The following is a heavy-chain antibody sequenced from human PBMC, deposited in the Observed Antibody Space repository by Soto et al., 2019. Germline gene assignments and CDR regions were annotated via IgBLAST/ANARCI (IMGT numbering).Heavy chain of an antibody. D-gene: IGHD4-4*01. CDR3: ARDRALTTQGTLLDF. J-gene: IGHJ4*02. V-gene: IGHV1-18*01. CDR2: ISAYNGNT. Sequence: ASVKVSCKASGYTFSNYGITWVRQAPGQGLEWLGWISAYNGNTNFAQKLQGRVTMTTDTSTTTANMKLRSLRSDDTAVFFFARDRALTTQGTLLDFWGQGTLVTVSS. CDR1: GYTFSNYG.